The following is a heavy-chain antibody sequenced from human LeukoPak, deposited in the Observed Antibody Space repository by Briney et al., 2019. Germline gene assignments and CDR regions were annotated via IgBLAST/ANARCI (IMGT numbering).Heavy chain of an antibody. CDR3: AKDEDEASLGY. CDR1: GFTFSSYG. V-gene: IGHV3-30*02. Sequence: GGSLRLSCAASGFTFSSYGMHWVRQAPGKGLEWVAFIRYDGSNKYYADSVKGRFTISRDNSKNTLYLRMNSLRAEDTAVYYCAKDEDEASLGYWGQGTLVTVSS. CDR2: IRYDGSNK. J-gene: IGHJ4*02.